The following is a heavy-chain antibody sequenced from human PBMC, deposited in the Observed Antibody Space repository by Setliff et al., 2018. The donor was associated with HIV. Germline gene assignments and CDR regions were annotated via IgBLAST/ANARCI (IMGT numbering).Heavy chain of an antibody. CDR2: FNPYNGKT. J-gene: IGHJ4*02. V-gene: IGHV1-18*01. CDR1: GNTFTTYG. CDR3: AREAEQGERSSSWYFDY. D-gene: IGHD6-6*01. Sequence: SVKVSCKASGNTFTTYGVSWVRQGPGQGLEWMGWFNPYNGKTKYAQRLQGRVTLTRDTSSSTVYVELSSLRSDDTAVYYCAREAEQGERSSSWYFDYWGQGILVTVSS.